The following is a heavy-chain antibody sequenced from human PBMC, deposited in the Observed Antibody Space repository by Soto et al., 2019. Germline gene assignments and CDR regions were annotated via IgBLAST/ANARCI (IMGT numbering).Heavy chain of an antibody. CDR3: ARGVQMQVRGNYTVGGNWFDP. CDR1: GGSISSGDYY. Sequence: LSLTCTVSGGSISSGDYYWSWIRQPPGKGLEWIGYIYYSGSTYYNPSLKSRVTISVDTSKNQFSLKLSSVTAADTAVYYCARGVQMQVRGNYTVGGNWFDPWGQGTLVTVSS. J-gene: IGHJ5*02. CDR2: IYYSGST. D-gene: IGHD3-10*01. V-gene: IGHV4-30-4*01.